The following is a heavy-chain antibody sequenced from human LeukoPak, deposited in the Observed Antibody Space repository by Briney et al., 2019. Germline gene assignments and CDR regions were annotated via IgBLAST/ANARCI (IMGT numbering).Heavy chain of an antibody. V-gene: IGHV3-7*01. CDR3: ARDPSSLRDPFDY. Sequence: SGGSLRLSCAASGFTFSSYWMNWVRQAPGKGLEWVANIKEDGSEKYYVDSVKGRFTISRDNAKNSLYLQMNSLRAEDTAVYYCARDPSSLRDPFDYWGQGTLVTVSS. J-gene: IGHJ4*02. CDR1: GFTFSSYW. CDR2: IKEDGSEK.